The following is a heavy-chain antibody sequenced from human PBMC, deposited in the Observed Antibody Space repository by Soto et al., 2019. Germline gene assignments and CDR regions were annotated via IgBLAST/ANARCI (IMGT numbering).Heavy chain of an antibody. CDR2: INPNSGGT. J-gene: IGHJ6*02. D-gene: IGHD4-4*01. Sequence: GASVKVSCKASGDTLTGYYRHWVRQAPGQGLEWMGWINPNSGGTNYAQKFQGWVTMTRDTSISTAYMELSRLRSDDTAVYYCATTVLGYYYGMDVWGQGTTVTVSS. CDR1: GDTLTGYY. V-gene: IGHV1-2*04. CDR3: ATTVLGYYYGMDV.